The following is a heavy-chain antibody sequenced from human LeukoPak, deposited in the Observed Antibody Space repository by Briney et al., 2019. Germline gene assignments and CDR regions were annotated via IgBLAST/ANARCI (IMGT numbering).Heavy chain of an antibody. D-gene: IGHD6-13*01. CDR1: GYTFTRYG. Sequence: ASVKVSCQPSGYTFTRYGISWVRQAPGQGLEWMGWISAYNGNTNYAQKLQGRVTMTTDTSTSTADMELRRLRSDDTAVYYCASSIAAAGTPKHVDCWGQGTLVAVSA. J-gene: IGHJ4*02. CDR3: ASSIAAAGTPKHVDC. V-gene: IGHV1-18*01. CDR2: ISAYNGNT.